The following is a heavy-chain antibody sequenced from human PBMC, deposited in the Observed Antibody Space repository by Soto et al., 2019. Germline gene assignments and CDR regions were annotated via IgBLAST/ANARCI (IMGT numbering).Heavy chain of an antibody. J-gene: IGHJ5*02. Sequence: QVQLQQWGAGLLKPSDTLSLTCAVYGGSFSGYYWSWIRQPPGKGLEWIAEINHSGSTNYNPSLKSRVTISVDTSKNQFSLKLSSVTAADTAVYYCARWVRGYYNRSRIWFDPWGQGTLVTVSS. CDR1: GGSFSGYY. V-gene: IGHV4-34*01. CDR2: INHSGST. D-gene: IGHD3-9*01. CDR3: ARWVRGYYNRSRIWFDP.